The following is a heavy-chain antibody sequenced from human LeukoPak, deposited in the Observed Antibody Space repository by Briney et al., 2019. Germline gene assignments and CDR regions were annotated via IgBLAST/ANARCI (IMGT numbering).Heavy chain of an antibody. D-gene: IGHD3-3*01. CDR3: TTAGITIFGVDFDY. CDR1: GFTFSNAW. V-gene: IGHV3-15*01. CDR2: IKSKTDGGTA. J-gene: IGHJ4*02. Sequence: GGSLRLSCAASGFTFSNAWMSWVRQAPGKGLEWVGRIKSKTDGGTADYAAPVKGRFTISRDDSKNTLYLQMNSLKTEDTAVYYCTTAGITIFGVDFDYWGQGTLVTVSS.